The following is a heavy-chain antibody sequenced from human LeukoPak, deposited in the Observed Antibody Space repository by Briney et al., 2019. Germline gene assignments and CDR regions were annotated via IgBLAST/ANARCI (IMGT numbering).Heavy chain of an antibody. Sequence: ASVKVSCKASGYTFTSYYMHWVRQAPGQGLEWMGIINPSGGSTSYAQEFQGRVTMTRDTSTSTVYMELSSLRSEDTAVYYCARDLVPSQTRRDGYNFDYWGQGTLVTVSS. CDR3: ARDLVPSQTRRDGYNFDY. CDR1: GYTFTSYY. CDR2: INPSGGST. V-gene: IGHV1-46*01. J-gene: IGHJ4*02. D-gene: IGHD5-24*01.